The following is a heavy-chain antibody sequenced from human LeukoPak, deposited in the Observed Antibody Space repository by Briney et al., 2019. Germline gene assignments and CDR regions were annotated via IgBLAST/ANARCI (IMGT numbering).Heavy chain of an antibody. CDR1: GGSISSSSYY. V-gene: IGHV4-39*07. CDR3: ARGIYNQVTYFDY. D-gene: IGHD5-12*01. CDR2: IYYSGST. Sequence: SETQSLTCTVSGGSISSSSYYWGWIRQPPGKGLEWIGSIYYSGSTYYNPSLKSRVTISVDTSKNQFSLKLSSVTAADTAVYYCARGIYNQVTYFDYWGQGTLVTVSS. J-gene: IGHJ4*02.